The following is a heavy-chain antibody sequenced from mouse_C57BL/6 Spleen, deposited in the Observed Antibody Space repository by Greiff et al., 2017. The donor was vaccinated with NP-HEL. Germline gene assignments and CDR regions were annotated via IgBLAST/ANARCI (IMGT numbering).Heavy chain of an antibody. Sequence: VQLQQSGAELVRPGSSVKLSCKASGYTFTSYWMDWVKQRPGQGLEWIGNIYPSDSETHYNQKFKDKATLTVDKSSSTAYMQLSSLTSEDSAVYYCARGGYGSSLFDYWGQGTTLTVSS. CDR3: ARGGYGSSLFDY. J-gene: IGHJ2*01. D-gene: IGHD1-1*01. CDR2: IYPSDSET. V-gene: IGHV1-61*01. CDR1: GYTFTSYW.